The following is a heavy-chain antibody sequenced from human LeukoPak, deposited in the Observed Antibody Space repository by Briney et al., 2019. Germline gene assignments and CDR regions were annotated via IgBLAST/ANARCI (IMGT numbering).Heavy chain of an antibody. Sequence: GGSLRLSCEASGFTFSSYTMSWVRQAPGKGLEWVSTITTSDGNTYYADSVKGRFTISRDNSKNTLYLQMNSLRAEDTAVYYCAKDLGSVVTPPSLDYWGQGTLVTVSS. D-gene: IGHD4-23*01. CDR1: GFTFSSYT. J-gene: IGHJ4*02. CDR3: AKDLGSVVTPPSLDY. V-gene: IGHV3-23*01. CDR2: ITTSDGNT.